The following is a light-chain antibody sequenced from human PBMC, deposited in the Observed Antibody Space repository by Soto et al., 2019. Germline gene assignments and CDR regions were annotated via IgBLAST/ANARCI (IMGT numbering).Light chain of an antibody. CDR1: QRISNW. J-gene: IGKJ1*01. CDR3: QQYNSYWT. Sequence: DIQMPPSPSTLSASVGDRVSIACRASQRISNWVAWYQQKPGKAPKLLIYHASTLESGVPSRFIGSGSGTEFTLTISSLQPDDFATYYCQQYNSYWTFGQGTKVDI. V-gene: IGKV1-5*01. CDR2: HAS.